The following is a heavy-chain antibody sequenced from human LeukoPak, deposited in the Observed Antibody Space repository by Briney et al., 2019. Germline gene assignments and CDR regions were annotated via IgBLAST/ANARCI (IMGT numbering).Heavy chain of an antibody. V-gene: IGHV3-7*01. J-gene: IGHJ4*02. Sequence: PGGSLRLSCAVSGFTFSSSWMSWVRQAPGKGLEWMANIRPDGSATYYVDSVKGRFTVSRDNAKNSLFLSMNSLRAEDTAVYYCARYYGTSGPTDYWGQGTLVTVSS. CDR3: ARYYGTSGPTDY. CDR2: IRPDGSAT. CDR1: GFTFSSSW. D-gene: IGHD3-22*01.